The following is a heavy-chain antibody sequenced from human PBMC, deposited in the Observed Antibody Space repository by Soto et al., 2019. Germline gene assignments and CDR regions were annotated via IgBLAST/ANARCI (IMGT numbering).Heavy chain of an antibody. CDR3: AKDRYSHYDLGVHFHYGRDV. J-gene: IGHJ6*02. D-gene: IGHD3-3*01. Sequence: GVSLRLSCAGSGFPFGVFAMSWVLQATGKGLEWVSGISGGGEKKYSAESVKGRFTVSRDNSKNILYLQMDTLRVEDTAIYFCAKDRYSHYDLGVHFHYGRDVCGQGTTVTVSS. V-gene: IGHV3-23*01. CDR1: GFPFGVFA. CDR2: ISGGGEKK.